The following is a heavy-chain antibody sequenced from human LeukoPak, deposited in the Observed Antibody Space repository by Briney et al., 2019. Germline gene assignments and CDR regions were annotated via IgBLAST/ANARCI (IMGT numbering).Heavy chain of an antibody. CDR2: IEEDGSEK. J-gene: IGHJ4*02. D-gene: IGHD3-16*01. CDR1: GFTFSNYW. V-gene: IGHV3-7*01. CDR3: ARGRWGFDC. Sequence: YPGGSLRLSCAASGFTFSNYWMSWVRQAPGKGLEWVANIEEDGSEKYYVDSVKGRFTISRDNAGNSLYLQMNSLRAEDTAVYYCARGRWGFDCWGQGTLVTVSS.